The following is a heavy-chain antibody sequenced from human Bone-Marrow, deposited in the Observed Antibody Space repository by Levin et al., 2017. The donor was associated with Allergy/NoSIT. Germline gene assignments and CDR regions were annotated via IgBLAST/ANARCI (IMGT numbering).Heavy chain of an antibody. CDR2: ISSSGTT. Sequence: PSETLSLTCTVSRASIITDEHFWNWVRQPPGKGLEWIGQISSSGTTSYNPSLASRITLSIDTSKNQFSVSLRSLTAADTAMYYCLGMAQWGRGTLVTVSS. CDR3: LGMAQ. J-gene: IGHJ4*02. V-gene: IGHV4-30-4*03. D-gene: IGHD7-27*01. CDR1: RASIITDEHF.